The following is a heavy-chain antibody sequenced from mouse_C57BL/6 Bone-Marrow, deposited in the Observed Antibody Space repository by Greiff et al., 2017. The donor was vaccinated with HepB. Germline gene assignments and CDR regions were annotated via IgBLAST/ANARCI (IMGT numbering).Heavy chain of an antibody. CDR3: MVITTVVYYYAMDY. CDR1: GYSFTDYN. J-gene: IGHJ4*01. V-gene: IGHV1-39*01. Sequence: VQLQQSGPELVKPGASVKISCKASGYSFTDYNMNWVKQSNGKSLEWIGVINPNYGTTSYNQKFKGKATLTVDQSSSTAYMQLNSLTSEDSAVYYCMVITTVVYYYAMDYWGQGTSVTVSS. CDR2: INPNYGTT. D-gene: IGHD1-1*01.